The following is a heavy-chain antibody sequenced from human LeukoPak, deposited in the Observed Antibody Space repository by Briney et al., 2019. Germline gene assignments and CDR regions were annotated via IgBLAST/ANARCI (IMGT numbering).Heavy chain of an antibody. CDR1: GFTVTTNG. J-gene: IGHJ4*02. Sequence: GGSLRLSCAASGFTVTTNGMHWVRQAPGKGLEAVSAISSNGVDTYYANSVKGRFSVSRDISKNTVYLQMGSLRAEDTAVYYCARPPYGGVDYWGQGTLVTVSS. V-gene: IGHV3-64*01. D-gene: IGHD4-23*01. CDR2: ISSNGVDT. CDR3: ARPPYGGVDY.